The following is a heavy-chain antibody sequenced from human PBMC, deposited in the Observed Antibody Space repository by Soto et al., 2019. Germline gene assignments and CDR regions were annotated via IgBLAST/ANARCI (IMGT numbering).Heavy chain of an antibody. CDR1: GGTFSSYA. CDR3: ASRHSSGWYAFDY. D-gene: IGHD6-19*01. CDR2: IIPIFGTA. Sequence: SVKVSCKASGGTFSSYAISWVRQAPGQGLEWMGGIIPIFGTANYAQKFQGRVTITADESTSTAYMELSSLRSEDTAVYYCASRHSSGWYAFDYWGQGTLVTVSS. J-gene: IGHJ4*02. V-gene: IGHV1-69*13.